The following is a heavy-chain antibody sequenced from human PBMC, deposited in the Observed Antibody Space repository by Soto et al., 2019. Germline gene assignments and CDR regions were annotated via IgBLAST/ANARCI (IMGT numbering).Heavy chain of an antibody. CDR2: INQDGSEK. CDR1: GFSFSSYW. J-gene: IGHJ4*02. Sequence: GGSLRPSCADSGFSFSSYWMNWVRQAPGKGLVWVANINQDGSEKHYVASVKGRFSISRDNAKNSLYLQMSSLTAEDSALYYCSPSLDYWGQGALVTVSS. CDR3: SPSLDY. V-gene: IGHV3-7*01.